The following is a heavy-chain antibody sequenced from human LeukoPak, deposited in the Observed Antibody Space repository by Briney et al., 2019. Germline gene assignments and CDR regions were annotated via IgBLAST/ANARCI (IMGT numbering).Heavy chain of an antibody. CDR3: AKVGREYSSPDEYFQH. V-gene: IGHV3-23*01. CDR1: GFTFSSYA. Sequence: GGSLRLSCAASGFTFSSYAMSWVRQAPGKGLEWVSAISGSGGSTYYADSVKGRFTISRDNSKNTLYLQMNSLRAEDTAVYYCAKVGREYSSPDEYFQHWGQGTLVTVSS. CDR2: ISGSGGST. J-gene: IGHJ1*01. D-gene: IGHD6-6*01.